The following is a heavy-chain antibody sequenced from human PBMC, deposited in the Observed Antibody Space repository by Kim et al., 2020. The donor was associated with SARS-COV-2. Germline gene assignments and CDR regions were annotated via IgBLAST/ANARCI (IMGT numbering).Heavy chain of an antibody. J-gene: IGHJ3*02. D-gene: IGHD1-1*01. CDR3: ARQRGYDFDM. CDR1: GFTFSSYA. CDR2: VTGTGSKT. Sequence: GGSLRLSCAASGFTFSSYAMSWVRQAPGKGLEWVSGVTGTGSKTYYADSVRGRFTISRDNSKNALYVQMNSLSAEDTALYYCARQRGYDFDMWGQGTMVTVSS. V-gene: IGHV3-23*01.